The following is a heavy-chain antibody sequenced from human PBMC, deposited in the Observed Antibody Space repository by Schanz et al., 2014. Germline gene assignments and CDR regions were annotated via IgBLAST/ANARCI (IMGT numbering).Heavy chain of an antibody. J-gene: IGHJ4*02. Sequence: EVQLVESGGGLIQPGGSLRLSCVASGFTVSSNYMSWVRQAPGKGLEWVSYIGGSGSDTYYADSVRGRFTISRDNAKNALYLQMNSLRAEDTAVYYCVRDTDYHFDYWGQGTLVTVSS. V-gene: IGHV3-53*01. D-gene: IGHD4-17*01. CDR3: VRDTDYHFDY. CDR1: GFTVSSNY. CDR2: IGGSGSDT.